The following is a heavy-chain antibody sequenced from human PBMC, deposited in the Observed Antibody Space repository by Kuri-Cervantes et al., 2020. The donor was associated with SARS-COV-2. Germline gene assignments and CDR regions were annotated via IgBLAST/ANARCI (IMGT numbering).Heavy chain of an antibody. D-gene: IGHD4-17*01. CDR3: ARAYGFLRYIYYMDV. V-gene: IGHV4-59*11. CDR1: GGSISSHY. J-gene: IGHJ6*03. Sequence: SETLSLTCTVSGGSISSHYWSWIRQPPGKGLEWIGYIYYSGSTNYNPSLKSRVIISVDTSKNQFSLHLGSVTAADTAVYYCARAYGFLRYIYYMDVWGRGTTVTVSS. CDR2: IYYSGST.